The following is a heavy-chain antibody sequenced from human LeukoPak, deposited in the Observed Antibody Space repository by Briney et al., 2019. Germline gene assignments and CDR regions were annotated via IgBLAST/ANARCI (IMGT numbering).Heavy chain of an antibody. V-gene: IGHV4-34*01. D-gene: IGHD1-26*01. Sequence: SETLSPTCAVYGGSFSGYYWSWIRQPPGKGLEWIGEINHSGSTNYNPSLKSRVTISVDTSKNQFSLKLSSVTAADTAVYYCATKWGGLDYWGQGTLVTVSS. CDR3: ATKWGGLDY. CDR2: INHSGST. J-gene: IGHJ4*02. CDR1: GGSFSGYY.